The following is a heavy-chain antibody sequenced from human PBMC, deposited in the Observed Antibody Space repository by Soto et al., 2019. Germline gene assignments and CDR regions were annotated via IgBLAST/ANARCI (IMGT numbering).Heavy chain of an antibody. D-gene: IGHD3-22*01. CDR1: GYTFTGYY. V-gene: IGHV1-2*04. J-gene: IGHJ3*02. CDR2: INPNSGGT. Sequence: QVQLVQSGAEVKKPGASVKVSCKASGYTFTGYYMHWVRQAPGQGLEWMGWINPNSGGTNYAQKFQGWVTMTGDTSISTAYMELSRLRSDDTAVYYCARVSPPDSSGYPDAFDIWGQGTMVTVSS. CDR3: ARVSPPDSSGYPDAFDI.